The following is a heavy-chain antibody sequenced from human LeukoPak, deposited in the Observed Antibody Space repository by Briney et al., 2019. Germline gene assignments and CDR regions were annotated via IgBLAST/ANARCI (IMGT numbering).Heavy chain of an antibody. CDR2: IYYSGST. CDR1: GGSISSYY. V-gene: IGHV4-59*01. J-gene: IGHJ5*02. D-gene: IGHD3-22*01. Sequence: SETLSLTCTVSGGSISSYYWSWIRQPPGKGLEWIGYIYYSGSTNYNPSLKSRVTISVDTSKDQFSLKLSSVTAADTAVYYCAREFTYYYPRSGHGFDPWGQGTLVTVSS. CDR3: AREFTYYYPRSGHGFDP.